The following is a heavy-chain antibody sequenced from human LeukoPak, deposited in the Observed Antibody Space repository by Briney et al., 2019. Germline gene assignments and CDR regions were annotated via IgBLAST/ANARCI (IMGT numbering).Heavy chain of an antibody. CDR1: GGSISSSSYY. Sequence: SETLSLTCTVSGGSISSSSYYWGWIRQPPGKGLEWLGSIYYSGSTYYNPSLKSRVTISVDTSKNQFSLKLSSVTAADTAVYYCARRPDTAMDYYYYYGMDVWGQGTTVTVSS. CDR3: ARRPDTAMDYYYYYGMDV. CDR2: IYYSGST. J-gene: IGHJ6*02. V-gene: IGHV4-39*01. D-gene: IGHD5-18*01.